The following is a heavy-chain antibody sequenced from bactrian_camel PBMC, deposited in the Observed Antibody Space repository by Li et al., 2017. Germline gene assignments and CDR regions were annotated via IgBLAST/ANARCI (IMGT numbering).Heavy chain of an antibody. CDR1: GFTGSSYC. CDR2: IDVDGND. CDR3: AAVGSWEYCSGDFDVDSGFAY. Sequence: HVQLVESGGGSVQARGSLRLSCAASGFTGSSYCMGWFRQVPGKEREGVATIDVDGNDSYAESVKGRFTISKDNAKNTLYLQMNSLKPEDTAMYYCAAVGSWEYCSGDFDVDSGFAYWGQGTQVTVS. J-gene: IGHJ6*01. V-gene: IGHV3S9*01. D-gene: IGHD2*01.